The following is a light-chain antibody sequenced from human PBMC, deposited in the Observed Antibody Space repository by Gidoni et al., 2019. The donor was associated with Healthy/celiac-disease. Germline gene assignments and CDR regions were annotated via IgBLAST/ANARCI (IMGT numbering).Light chain of an antibody. J-gene: IGKJ4*01. CDR3: QQYNNWPPRT. CDR2: DAS. V-gene: IGKV3-15*01. CDR1: QSVSSN. Sequence: EIVMTQSPATLAVSPGERATLSCRASQSVSSNLDWYQQKPGQPPTLLIYDASTRATSIPTRFSGSGSGTECTLTISSLQSEDFAVYYCQQYNNWPPRTFGGGTKVEIK.